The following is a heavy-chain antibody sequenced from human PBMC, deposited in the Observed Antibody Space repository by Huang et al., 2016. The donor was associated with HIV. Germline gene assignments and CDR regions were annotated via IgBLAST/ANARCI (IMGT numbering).Heavy chain of an antibody. D-gene: IGHD4-17*01. CDR2: MAYDGSNK. CDR3: AREDDYGGN. Sequence: QVQMVESGGGVVQPGRSLRLSCAASGFTFSSYVMYWVRQAQGKGLEAVEVMAYDGSNKYYADSVQGRFTISRDNSKNTLYLQMNGLRTEDTAVYYCAREDDYGGNWGQGTLVTVSS. J-gene: IGHJ4*02. CDR1: GFTFSSYV. V-gene: IGHV3-30-3*01.